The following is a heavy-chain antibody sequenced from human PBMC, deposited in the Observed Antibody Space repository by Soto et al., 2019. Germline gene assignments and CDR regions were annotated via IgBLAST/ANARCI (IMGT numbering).Heavy chain of an antibody. CDR2: IFPSDSDT. D-gene: IGHD3-22*01. CDR1: GYKFTSSW. CDR3: ARKDKSGYFNWFDT. Sequence: RKISCRTSGYKFTSSWIAWVRQKPGKGLEWMGIIFPSDSDTRYSPSFQGRVTISADRSTSTVFLQWASLKASDTAVYFCARKDKSGYFNWFDTWGQGTLVTVSS. J-gene: IGHJ5*02. V-gene: IGHV5-51*01.